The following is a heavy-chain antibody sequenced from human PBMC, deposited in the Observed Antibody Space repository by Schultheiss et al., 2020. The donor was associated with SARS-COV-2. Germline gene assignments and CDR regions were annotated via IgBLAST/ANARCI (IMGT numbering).Heavy chain of an antibody. D-gene: IGHD5-18*01. CDR3: ARANTAMALNYFDY. V-gene: IGHV1-18*04. Sequence: ASVKVSCKASGYTFTSYGISWVRQAPGQGLEWMGWISAYNGNTNYAQKLQGRVTMTTDTSTSTAYMELRSLRSDDTAVYYCARANTAMALNYFDYWGQGTLVTVSS. CDR1: GYTFTSYG. J-gene: IGHJ4*02. CDR2: ISAYNGNT.